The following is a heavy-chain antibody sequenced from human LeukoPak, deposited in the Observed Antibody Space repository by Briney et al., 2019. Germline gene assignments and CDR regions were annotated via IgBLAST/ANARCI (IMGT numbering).Heavy chain of an antibody. CDR1: GFTFDSYA. CDR3: VKHVGSRWSNNRFDP. J-gene: IGHJ5*02. CDR2: VSRFGGTT. Sequence: GGSLRLSCAASGFTFDSYAMSWVRQAPGKGLEGVSAVSRFGGTTYYADSAKGRFTISRDNSNNTVYLQMNSLRVGDTALYYCVKHVGSRWSNNRFDPWGQGTLVPVS. D-gene: IGHD6-13*01. V-gene: IGHV3-23*01.